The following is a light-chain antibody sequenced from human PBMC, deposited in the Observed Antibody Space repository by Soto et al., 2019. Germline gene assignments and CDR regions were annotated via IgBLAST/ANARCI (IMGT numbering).Light chain of an antibody. CDR2: GND. V-gene: IGLV1-40*01. CDR1: SSNIGAGYD. J-gene: IGLJ3*02. CDR3: QSYDSSLSDSV. Sequence: QSVLTQPPSVSGAPGQRVTIFCAGSSSNIGAGYDVHWYQQLPGTAPKLLIYGNDNRPSGVPDRFSGSKSGTSASLAITGLQADDEADYYCQSYDSSLSDSVFGGGTKVTVL.